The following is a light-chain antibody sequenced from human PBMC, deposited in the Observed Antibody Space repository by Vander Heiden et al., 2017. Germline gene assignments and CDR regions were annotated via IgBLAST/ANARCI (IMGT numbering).Light chain of an antibody. CDR1: SSDIGGNT. CDR2: SNT. J-gene: IGLJ3*02. Sequence: QSRLTHPPSPSGTPRQTVTIPGSGSSSDIGGNTLNWYHQFPGTPQNPLLDSNTQRPSGATDRFAGYKAGTSASLETSGLQSEDEAYVYWAEWDDRLNGVVVGGGTKLTVL. CDR3: AEWDDRLNGVV. V-gene: IGLV1-44*01.